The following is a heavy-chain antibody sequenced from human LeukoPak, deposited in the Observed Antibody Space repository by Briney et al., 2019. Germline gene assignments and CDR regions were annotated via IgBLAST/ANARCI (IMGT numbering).Heavy chain of an antibody. CDR2: IKTDGSIT. J-gene: IGHJ4*02. D-gene: IGHD2/OR15-2a*01. Sequence: GGSLRLSFAASVLTFSNYNMNWVRQAPGKGLEWVSRIKTDGSITDYADSVKGRFTISRDNSKNTLYLQMNSLRVDDTAVYSCAKIGLLSNNFDNWGQGALVTVSS. V-gene: IGHV3-74*01. CDR3: AKIGLLSNNFDN. CDR1: VLTFSNYN.